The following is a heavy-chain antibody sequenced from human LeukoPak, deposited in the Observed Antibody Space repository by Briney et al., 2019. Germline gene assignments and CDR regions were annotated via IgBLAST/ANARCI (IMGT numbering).Heavy chain of an antibody. J-gene: IGHJ5*02. CDR3: ARAEGAGYYGSGSYYKS. Sequence: SETLSLTCTVSGGSISSYYWGWIRQPPGKGLEWIGSIYHSGSTYYNPSLKSRVTISVDTSKNQFSLKLSSVTAADTAVYHCARAEGAGYYGSGSYYKSWGQGTLVTVSS. CDR1: GGSISSYY. D-gene: IGHD3-10*01. V-gene: IGHV4-38-2*02. CDR2: IYHSGST.